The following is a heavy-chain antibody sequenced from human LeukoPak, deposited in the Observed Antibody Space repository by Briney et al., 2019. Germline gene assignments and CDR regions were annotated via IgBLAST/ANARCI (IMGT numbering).Heavy chain of an antibody. V-gene: IGHV4-61*02. Sequence: PSETLSLTCTVSGCSISRGSSYSSWLRQPAGKGLEWIGRISSSGSTNYNPSLKSRVTISLDTSKTQFSLKLSSATAADTAVYYCAREYSGYEIELYYYYYMDVWGKGTTVTISS. CDR3: AREYSGYEIELYYYYYMDV. J-gene: IGHJ6*03. CDR2: ISSSGST. CDR1: GCSISRGSSY. D-gene: IGHD5-12*01.